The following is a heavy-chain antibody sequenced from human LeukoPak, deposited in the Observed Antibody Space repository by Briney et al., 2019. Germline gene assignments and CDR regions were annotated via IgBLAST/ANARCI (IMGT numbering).Heavy chain of an antibody. CDR2: IIPIFGTA. V-gene: IGHV1-69*13. CDR1: GGTFSSYA. Sequence: SVKVSCKASGGTFSSYAISWVRQAPGQGLEWMGGIIPIFGTANYAQKFQGRVTITADESTCTAYMELSSLRSEDTAVYYCARGWAKDSSSWYYVDYYYGMDVWGQGTTVTVSS. D-gene: IGHD6-13*01. CDR3: ARGWAKDSSSWYYVDYYYGMDV. J-gene: IGHJ6*02.